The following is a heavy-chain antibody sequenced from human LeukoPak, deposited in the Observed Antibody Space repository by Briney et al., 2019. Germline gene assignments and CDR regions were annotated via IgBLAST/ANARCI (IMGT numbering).Heavy chain of an antibody. D-gene: IGHD3-3*01. CDR3: ARGPRTAGKTRGRFLEWSSNYYYMDV. J-gene: IGHJ6*03. Sequence: ASVKVSCKASGYTFTSYDINWVRQAAGQGLEWMGWMNPKSGNTGHAQKFQGRVTITRDTSISTVYMELSSLRSEDTAVYYCARGPRTAGKTRGRFLEWSSNYYYMDVWGKGTTVTVSS. V-gene: IGHV1-8*03. CDR1: GYTFTSYD. CDR2: MNPKSGNT.